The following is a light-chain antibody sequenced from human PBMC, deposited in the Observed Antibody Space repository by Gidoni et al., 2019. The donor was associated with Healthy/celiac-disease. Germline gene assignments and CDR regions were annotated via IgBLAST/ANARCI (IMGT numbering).Light chain of an antibody. CDR1: QSISSW. J-gene: IGKJ1*01. V-gene: IGKV1-5*03. CDR3: QQYNSYSAWT. Sequence: DIQMTQSPSTLSASVGDRVTITCRASQSISSWLAWYQQKPGKAPKLLSYKASSLESGVPSRCSGSGSGTEFTLTISSLQPDDFATYYCQQYNSYSAWTFGQGTKVEIK. CDR2: KAS.